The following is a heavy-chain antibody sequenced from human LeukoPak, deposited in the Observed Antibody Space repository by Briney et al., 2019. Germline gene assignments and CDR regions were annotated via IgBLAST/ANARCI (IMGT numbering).Heavy chain of an antibody. CDR1: GLTFSSYA. J-gene: IGHJ4*02. D-gene: IGHD3-22*01. Sequence: PGGSLRLSCAASGLTFSSYAMHWVRQAPGKGLEWVAVISYDGSNKYYADSVKGRFTISRDNSKNTLYLQMNSLRAEDTAVYYYARDPRYYYDSIGYAFDYWGQGNLVTVSS. CDR2: ISYDGSNK. CDR3: ARDPRYYYDSIGYAFDY. V-gene: IGHV3-30-3*01.